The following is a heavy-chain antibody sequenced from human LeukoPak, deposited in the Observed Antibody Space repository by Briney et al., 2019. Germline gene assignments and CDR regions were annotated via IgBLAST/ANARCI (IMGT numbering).Heavy chain of an antibody. J-gene: IGHJ6*02. CDR1: GFTFSSYA. V-gene: IGHV3-30-3*01. D-gene: IGHD4-17*01. CDR3: ARDQVTTTLYYYYGMDV. CDR2: ISYDGSNK. Sequence: PGGSLRLSCAASGFTFSSYAMHWVRQAPGKGLEWVAVISYDGSNKYYADSVKGRFTISRDNSKNTLYLQMNSLRAEDTAVYYCARDQVTTTLYYYYGMDVWGQGTTVTVSS.